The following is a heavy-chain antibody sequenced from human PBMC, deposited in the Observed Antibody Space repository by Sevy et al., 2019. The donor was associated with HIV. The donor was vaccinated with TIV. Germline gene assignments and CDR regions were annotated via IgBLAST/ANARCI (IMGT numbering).Heavy chain of an antibody. CDR1: GFTFSSYG. Sequence: GGSPRLSCAASGFTFSSYGMHWVRQAPGKGLEWVAVISYDRSNKYYADSVKGRFTISRDNSKNTLYLQMNSLRAEDTAVYYCAKAGGYDSSGSDYWGQGTLVTVSS. CDR2: ISYDRSNK. CDR3: AKAGGYDSSGSDY. D-gene: IGHD3-22*01. J-gene: IGHJ4*02. V-gene: IGHV3-30*18.